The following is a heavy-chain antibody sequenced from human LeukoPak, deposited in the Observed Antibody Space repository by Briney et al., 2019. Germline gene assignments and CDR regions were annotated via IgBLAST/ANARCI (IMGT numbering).Heavy chain of an antibody. V-gene: IGHV4-59*11. J-gene: IGHJ5*02. CDR2: ILYSGST. CDR3: TRRNTADASIDL. D-gene: IGHD4-17*01. Sequence: SETLSLTCSVSGGSISGHWWTWVRQPPGEGLEWIGDILYSGSTNYNPSLKSRLSILVDTSTNQFSLKLNSVTAADTAMYYCTRRNTADASIDLWGQGMLVIASS. CDR1: GGSISGHW.